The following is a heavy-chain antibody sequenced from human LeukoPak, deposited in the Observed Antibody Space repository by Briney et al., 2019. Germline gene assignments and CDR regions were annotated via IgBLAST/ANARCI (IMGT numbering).Heavy chain of an antibody. CDR2: IIPIFGTA. D-gene: IGHD6-13*01. V-gene: IGHV1-69*05. CDR1: GGTFSSYA. CDR3: ATEFGYSSTPDY. J-gene: IGHJ4*02. Sequence: GSSVKVSCKASGGTFSSYAISWVRQAPGQGLEWMGGIIPIFGTANYAQKFQGRVTITTDESTSTAYMELSSLRSEDTAVYYCATEFGYSSTPDYWGQGTLVTVSS.